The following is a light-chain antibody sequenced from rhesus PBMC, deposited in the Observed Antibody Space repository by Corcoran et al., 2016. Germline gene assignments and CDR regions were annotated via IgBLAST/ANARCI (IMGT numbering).Light chain of an antibody. CDR2: KAS. V-gene: IGKV1-22*01. J-gene: IGKJ1*01. CDR3: QHYSSGPWT. Sequence: DIQMTQSPSSLSASVGDTVTITCRASQSISSWLAWYQQKPEKAPKLLIYKASTLQSGVPSRFSGSGSGTDFTLTISSLQSEDFATYFCQHYSSGPWTFGQGTKVEIK. CDR1: QSISSW.